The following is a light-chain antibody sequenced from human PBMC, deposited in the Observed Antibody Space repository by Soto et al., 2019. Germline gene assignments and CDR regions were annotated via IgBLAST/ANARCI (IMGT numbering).Light chain of an antibody. V-gene: IGKV3-15*01. J-gene: IGKJ1*01. CDR2: GAS. Sequence: EVVMTQSPATVSVSPGERATLSCRASQSVSSNLAWYRQKSGQAPRLLIYGASARATGIPARFSGSGSGTEFTLTISSLQSEDSAVYYCQQYSDLWTFGQGPRWIS. CDR1: QSVSSN. CDR3: QQYSDLWT.